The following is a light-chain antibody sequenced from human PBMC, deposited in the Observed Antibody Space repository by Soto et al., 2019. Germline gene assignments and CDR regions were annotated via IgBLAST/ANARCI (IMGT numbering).Light chain of an antibody. V-gene: IGLV2-14*03. J-gene: IGLJ1*01. CDR1: NSDIGGYNY. Sequence: QSVLTQPAPVSGSPGQSTNISCTGTNSDIGGYNYVSWYQHHPGKAPKLIIYDVSNRPSGVSNPFSGSKSGNTASLSISELQPEVEADYYCSSYTTSNSRQIVFGTGT. CDR2: DVS. CDR3: SSYTTSNSRQIV.